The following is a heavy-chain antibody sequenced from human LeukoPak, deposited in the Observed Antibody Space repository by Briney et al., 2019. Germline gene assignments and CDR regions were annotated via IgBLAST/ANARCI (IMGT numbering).Heavy chain of an antibody. CDR2: IYYSGST. J-gene: IGHJ4*02. V-gene: IGHV4-59*01. CDR3: AIASRYGGIPLDY. CDR1: GGSLSSYY. D-gene: IGHD2-15*01. Sequence: SETLSLTCTVSGGSLSSYYWSWVRQPPGKGLEWIGYIYYSGSTNYNPSLKSRVTISVDTSKNQLSLKLSSVTAADTAVYYCAIASRYGGIPLDYWGQGTLVTVSS.